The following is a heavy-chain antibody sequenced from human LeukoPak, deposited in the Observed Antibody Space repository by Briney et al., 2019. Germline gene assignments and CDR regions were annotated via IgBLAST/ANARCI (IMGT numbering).Heavy chain of an antibody. V-gene: IGHV1-18*01. Sequence: ASVKVSCKASGYTFTSYGISWVRQAPGQGLEWMGWISAYNGNTNYAQKLQGRVTMTTDTSTSTAYMELRSLRSEDTAVYYCATYYYDSSGFNWFDPWGQGTLVTVSS. D-gene: IGHD3-22*01. CDR1: GYTFTSYG. J-gene: IGHJ5*02. CDR3: ATYYYDSSGFNWFDP. CDR2: ISAYNGNT.